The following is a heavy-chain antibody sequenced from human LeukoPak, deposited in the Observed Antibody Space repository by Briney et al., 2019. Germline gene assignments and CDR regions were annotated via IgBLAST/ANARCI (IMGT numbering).Heavy chain of an antibody. D-gene: IGHD4-23*01. CDR1: GGSISSSNW. V-gene: IGHV4-4*02. CDR2: IYHSGST. Sequence: SETLSLTCAVSGGSISSSNWWSWVRQPPGKGLEWIGEIYHSGSTNYNPSLKSRVTISVDTSKNQFSLKLSSVTAADTAAYYCARSTVVKLGYFDYWGQGTLVTVSS. CDR3: ARSTVVKLGYFDY. J-gene: IGHJ4*02.